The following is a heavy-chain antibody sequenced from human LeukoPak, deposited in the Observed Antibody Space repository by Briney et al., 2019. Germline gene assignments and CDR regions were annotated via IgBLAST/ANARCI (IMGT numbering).Heavy chain of an antibody. CDR2: IYTSGST. J-gene: IGHJ6*04. V-gene: IGHV4-61*02. Sequence: SETPSLTCTVSGGSLSSGSYYCSSIRQPAGKGLEWIGRIYTSGSTNYNPSLKSRVTISVDTSKNQFSLKLSSVTAADTAVYYCARDRERDSSSWFNSPQDVWGKGTTVTVSS. CDR3: ARDRERDSSSWFNSPQDV. CDR1: GGSLSSGSYY. D-gene: IGHD6-13*01.